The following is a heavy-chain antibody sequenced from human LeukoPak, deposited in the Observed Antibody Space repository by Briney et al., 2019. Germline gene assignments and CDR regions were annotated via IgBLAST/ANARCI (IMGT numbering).Heavy chain of an antibody. CDR1: GFTFSSYS. CDR3: ARGKQQLALKDKLFDY. V-gene: IGHV3-30*04. CDR2: ISYGGSNK. D-gene: IGHD6-13*01. J-gene: IGHJ4*02. Sequence: PGRSLRLSCAASGFTFSSYSIHWVRQAPGKGLEWVAVISYGGSNKYYAADSVKGRFTISRDNSKNTLYLQMNSLRAEDTAVYYCARGKQQLALKDKLFDYWGQGTLVTVSS.